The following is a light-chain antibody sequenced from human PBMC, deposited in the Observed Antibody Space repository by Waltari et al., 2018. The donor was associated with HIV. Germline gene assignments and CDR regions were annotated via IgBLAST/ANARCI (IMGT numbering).Light chain of an antibody. V-gene: IGLV3-25*03. J-gene: IGLJ3*02. CDR3: QSADNTAIYWV. CDR1: ALPKQY. CDR2: KDT. Sequence: YELTQPPSVSVSPGQTARITCSGHALPKQYAYWYQQKPGQAPVLVIFKDTERPSGIPDRFSGSSSGTIVTLTISGVQAEDEADYYCQSADNTAIYWVFGGGTKLTVL.